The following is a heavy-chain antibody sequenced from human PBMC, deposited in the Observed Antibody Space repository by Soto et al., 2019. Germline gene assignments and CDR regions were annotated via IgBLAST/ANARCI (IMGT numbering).Heavy chain of an antibody. V-gene: IGHV1-46*01. CDR3: ARLEMYYDFWSGYYLGSRRRHDAFDI. CDR2: INPSGGST. CDR1: GYTFTSYY. J-gene: IGHJ3*02. Sequence: ASVNVSCKASGYTFTSYYMHWVRQAPGQGLEWMGIINPSGGSTSYAQKFQGRVTMTRDTSTSTVYMELSSLRSEDTAVYYCARLEMYYDFWSGYYLGSRRRHDAFDIWGQGTMVTVSS. D-gene: IGHD3-3*01.